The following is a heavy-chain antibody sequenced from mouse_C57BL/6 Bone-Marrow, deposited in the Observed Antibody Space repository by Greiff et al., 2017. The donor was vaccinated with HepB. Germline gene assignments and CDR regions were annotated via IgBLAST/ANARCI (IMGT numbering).Heavy chain of an antibody. D-gene: IGHD1-1*01. V-gene: IGHV7-1*01. Sequence: EVKLVESGGGLVQSGRSLRLSCATSGFTFSDFYMEWVRQAPGKGLEWIAASRNKANDYTTEYSASVKGRFIVSRDTSQSILYLQMNALRAEDTAIYYCARDAGINYYGSSPLAMDYWGQGTSVTVSS. CDR2: SRNKANDYTT. CDR1: GFTFSDFY. CDR3: ARDAGINYYGSSPLAMDY. J-gene: IGHJ4*01.